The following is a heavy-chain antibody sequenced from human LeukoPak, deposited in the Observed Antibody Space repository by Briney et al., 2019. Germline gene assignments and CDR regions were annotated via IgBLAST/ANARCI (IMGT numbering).Heavy chain of an antibody. V-gene: IGHV4-30-4*01. CDR2: IYYSGST. J-gene: IGHJ4*02. Sequence: SETLSLTCTVSGGSISSGDYYWSWIRQPPGKGLEWIGYIYYSGSTYYNPSLKSRVTISVDTSKNQFSLKLSSVTAAGTAVYYCARAPWGDYVDYWGQGTLVTVSS. CDR3: ARAPWGDYVDY. D-gene: IGHD3-16*01. CDR1: GGSISSGDYY.